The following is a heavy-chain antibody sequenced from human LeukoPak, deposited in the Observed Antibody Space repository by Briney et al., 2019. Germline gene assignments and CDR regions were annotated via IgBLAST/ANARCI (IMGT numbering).Heavy chain of an antibody. V-gene: IGHV3-23*01. CDR1: GFTFSGYA. CDR2: ISGSGGST. D-gene: IGHD6-6*01. Sequence: QTGGSLRLSCAASGFTFSGYAMSWVRQAPGKGLEWVSAISGSGGSTYYADSVKGRFTISRDNSKNTLYLQMNSLRAEDTAVYYCAKGISSSAAPLLFDYWGQGTLVTVSS. J-gene: IGHJ4*02. CDR3: AKGISSSAAPLLFDY.